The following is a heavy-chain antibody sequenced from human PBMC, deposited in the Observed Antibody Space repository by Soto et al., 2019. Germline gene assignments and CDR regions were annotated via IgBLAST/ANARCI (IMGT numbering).Heavy chain of an antibody. CDR2: IYYSGST. CDR1: GGSISSYY. D-gene: IGHD2-8*01. CDR3: ARVGLHCTNGVCYTEYYYFDY. Sequence: SETLSLTCTVSGGSISSYYWSWIRQPPGKGLEWIGYIYYSGSTNYNPSLKSRVTISVDTSKNQFSLKLSSVTAADTAVYYCARVGLHCTNGVCYTEYYYFDYWGQGTLVTVSS. J-gene: IGHJ4*02. V-gene: IGHV4-59*01.